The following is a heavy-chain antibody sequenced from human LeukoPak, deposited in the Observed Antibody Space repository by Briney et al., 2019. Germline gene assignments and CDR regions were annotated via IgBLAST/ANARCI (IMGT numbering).Heavy chain of an antibody. V-gene: IGHV4-4*02. CDR3: ARESGDCSSTSCSNWFDP. D-gene: IGHD2-2*01. Sequence: SGTLSLTCAVSGGSISSSNWWSWVRQPPGKGLEWIGEIYHSGSTYYNPSLKSRVTISVDRSKNQFSLKLSSVTAADTAVYYCARESGDCSSTSCSNWFDPWGQGTLVTVSS. CDR2: IYHSGST. CDR1: GGSISSSNW. J-gene: IGHJ5*02.